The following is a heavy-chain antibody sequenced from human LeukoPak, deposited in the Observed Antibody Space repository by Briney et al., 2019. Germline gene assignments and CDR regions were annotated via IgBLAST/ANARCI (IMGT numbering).Heavy chain of an antibody. J-gene: IGHJ4*02. Sequence: SETLSLTCTVSGGSISSGSYYWSWIRQPAGKGLEWIGHIYTSGTTNYNPSLKSRVTMSIDTSKNQFSLKLSSVTAADTAIYYCARDAKYYYGSRTYFFFEYWGQGTLLSVSS. CDR3: ARDAKYYYGSRTYFFFEY. CDR1: GGSISSGSYY. D-gene: IGHD3-10*01. V-gene: IGHV4-61*09. CDR2: IYTSGTT.